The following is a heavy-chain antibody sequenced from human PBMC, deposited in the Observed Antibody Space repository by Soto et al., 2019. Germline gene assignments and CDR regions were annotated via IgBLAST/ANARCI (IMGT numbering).Heavy chain of an antibody. CDR2: ISGSGDST. CDR3: ARRSSGWYFDY. V-gene: IGHV3-23*01. Sequence: PGGSLRLSCAASGFTFSSYAMNWVRQAPGKGLEWVSVISGSGDSTYYADSVKGRFTISRDNSKNTLYLQMDSLRAVDTAVYYCARRSSGWYFDYWGQGTLVTVSS. CDR1: GFTFSSYA. J-gene: IGHJ4*02. D-gene: IGHD6-19*01.